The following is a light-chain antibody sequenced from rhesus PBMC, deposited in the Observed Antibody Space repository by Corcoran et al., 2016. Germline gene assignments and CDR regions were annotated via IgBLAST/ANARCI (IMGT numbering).Light chain of an antibody. J-gene: IGKJ3*01. Sequence: DIQMTQSPSSLSASVGDRVTITCRASENVNNYLHWYQQKPGKAPKLLIYQTSTLRSGVPPRFSGSGSGTDFTLTISNLQPEYFATYFCQNSYGTPFTFGPGTKLDLK. CDR2: QTS. V-gene: IGKV1-74*01. CDR1: ENVNNY. CDR3: QNSYGTPFT.